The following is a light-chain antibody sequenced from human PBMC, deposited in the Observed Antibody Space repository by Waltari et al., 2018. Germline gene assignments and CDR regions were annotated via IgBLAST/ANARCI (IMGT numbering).Light chain of an antibody. CDR1: DYNY. CDR3: SSYVGHALWV. V-gene: IGLV2-14*03. CDR2: DVT. Sequence: QSALAQPASVSGSPGQSITFSCTGDYNYVSWYQQPPGRAPKLVIYDVTNRPSGVSDRISGSKSGNTASLTISGLQAEDEAYYYCSSYVGHALWVFGGGTKLTVL. J-gene: IGLJ3*02.